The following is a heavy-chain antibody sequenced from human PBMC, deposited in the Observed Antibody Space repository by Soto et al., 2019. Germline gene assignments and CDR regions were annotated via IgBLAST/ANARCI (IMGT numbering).Heavy chain of an antibody. J-gene: IGHJ4*02. CDR1: GLTFGSRA. Sequence: GGSLRLSCVASGLTFGSRAMTWVRQAPGEGLQWVSTITDTGGDAKYADSVRGRFVISRDNSKKTLYLQMTSLTAEDSAMYYCARGSTDSYPGSRIFDFWGRGTLVTV. V-gene: IGHV3-23*01. CDR2: ITDTGGDA. CDR3: ARGSTDSYPGSRIFDF. D-gene: IGHD3-10*01.